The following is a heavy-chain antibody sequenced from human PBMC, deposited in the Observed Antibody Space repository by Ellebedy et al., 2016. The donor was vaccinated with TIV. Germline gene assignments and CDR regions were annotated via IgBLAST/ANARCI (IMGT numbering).Heavy chain of an antibody. CDR2: IRSKTDGGTT. Sequence: GESLKISCAASGFTFTYVWMSWVRQAPGKGLEWVGRIRSKTDGGTTDYAAPVKGRFAVSRDDSKNTLYLQMYSLKTEDTAVYYCTRFNQFDAFDIWGQGTMVSVPS. D-gene: IGHD1-14*01. CDR1: GFTFTYVW. CDR3: TRFNQFDAFDI. J-gene: IGHJ3*02. V-gene: IGHV3-15*01.